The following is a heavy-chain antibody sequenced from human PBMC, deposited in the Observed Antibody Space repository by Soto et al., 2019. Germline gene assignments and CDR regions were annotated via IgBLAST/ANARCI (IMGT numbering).Heavy chain of an antibody. J-gene: IGHJ4*02. D-gene: IGHD3-16*01. V-gene: IGHV3-74*01. CDR1: GFTFSSSW. Sequence: GGSLRLSCAASGFTFSSSWMHWVRQAPGKGLVWVSHINSDGTDTNYADSVKGRFTISRDNAKNTVYLQMNSLRAEDTAVYYCARDWSYALNYWGQGTLVTVSS. CDR3: ARDWSYALNY. CDR2: INSDGTDT.